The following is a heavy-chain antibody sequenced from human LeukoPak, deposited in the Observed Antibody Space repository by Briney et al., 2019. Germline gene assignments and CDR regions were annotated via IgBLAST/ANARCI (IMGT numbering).Heavy chain of an antibody. CDR2: INHSGST. Sequence: SETLSLTCAVYGGSYSGHYWSWIRQPPGKGLEWIGEINHSGSTNYNPSLKSRVTISVDTSKNQFSLKLSSVTAADTAVYYCARASPLYCSSTSCHFEDIWGQGTLVTVSS. V-gene: IGHV4-34*01. CDR3: ARASPLYCSSTSCHFEDI. J-gene: IGHJ4*02. CDR1: GGSYSGHY. D-gene: IGHD2-2*01.